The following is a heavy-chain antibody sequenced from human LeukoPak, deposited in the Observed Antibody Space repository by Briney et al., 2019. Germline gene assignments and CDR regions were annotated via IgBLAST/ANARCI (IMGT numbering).Heavy chain of an antibody. D-gene: IGHD5-18*01. CDR3: AKDNGYSYDKYYFDY. Sequence: GGSLRLSCSASGFTFSNYAMHWVRQAPGKGLEWVSGISWNSGSIGYADSVKGRFTISRDNAKNSLYLQMTSLRAEDTALYYCAKDNGYSYDKYYFDYWGQGTLVTVSS. J-gene: IGHJ4*02. V-gene: IGHV3-9*01. CDR1: GFTFSNYA. CDR2: ISWNSGSI.